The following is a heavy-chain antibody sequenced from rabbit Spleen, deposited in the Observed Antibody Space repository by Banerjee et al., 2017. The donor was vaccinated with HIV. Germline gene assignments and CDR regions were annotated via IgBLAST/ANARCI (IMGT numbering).Heavy chain of an antibody. Sequence: QSLEESGGGLVKPGASLTLTCKASGFSFNSGYDMCWVRQAPGKGLEWIACIYAGSSGSTYSAPWAKGRFPISKTSSTTVTLQMTSLTAADTATYFCARDTGTSFSTYGMDLWGPGTLVTVS. CDR2: IYAGSSGST. D-gene: IGHD7-1*01. CDR1: GFSFNSGYD. J-gene: IGHJ6*01. CDR3: ARDTGTSFSTYGMDL. V-gene: IGHV1S40*01.